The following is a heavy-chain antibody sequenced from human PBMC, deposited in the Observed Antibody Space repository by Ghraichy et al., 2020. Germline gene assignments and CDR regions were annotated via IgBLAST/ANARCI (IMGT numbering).Heavy chain of an antibody. CDR2: INVDGSTR. D-gene: IGHD1-1*01. CDR3: AKDLTWNQADY. Sequence: GGSLRLSCAASGFSFSTYWMHWFRQTPGKKLMWVSHINVDGSTRTYADSVKGRFTISRDNAKNTLFLQMDSLRAEDMGVYYCAKDLTWNQADYWGQGALVTVSS. V-gene: IGHV3-74*01. CDR1: GFSFSTYW. J-gene: IGHJ4*02.